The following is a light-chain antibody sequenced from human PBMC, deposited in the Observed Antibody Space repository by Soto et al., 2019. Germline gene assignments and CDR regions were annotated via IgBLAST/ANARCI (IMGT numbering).Light chain of an antibody. Sequence: QSALTQPASVSGSPGQSITLSCTGTSSDVGAYNSVSWYQQHPGKAPKLIIYDVSTRPSGVSNRFSGAKSGNTASLTISGLQAEDEGDYYCSSSTTSTTRVFGTGTKLTVL. J-gene: IGLJ1*01. CDR2: DVS. CDR1: SSDVGAYNS. CDR3: SSSTTSTTRV. V-gene: IGLV2-14*03.